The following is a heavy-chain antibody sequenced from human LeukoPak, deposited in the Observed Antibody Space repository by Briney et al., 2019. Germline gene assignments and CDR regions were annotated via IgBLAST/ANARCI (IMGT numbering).Heavy chain of an antibody. D-gene: IGHD2-15*01. J-gene: IGHJ5*02. CDR3: ASTYCSGGSCYGKWWFDP. CDR1: GYTFTSYA. V-gene: IGHV1-3*01. Sequence: ASVKVSCKASGYTFTSYAMHWVRQAPGQRLEWMGWINAGNGNTKYSQKFQGRVTITRETSASTAYMELSSLRSEDTAVYYCASTYCSGGSCYGKWWFDPWGQGTLVTVSS. CDR2: INAGNGNT.